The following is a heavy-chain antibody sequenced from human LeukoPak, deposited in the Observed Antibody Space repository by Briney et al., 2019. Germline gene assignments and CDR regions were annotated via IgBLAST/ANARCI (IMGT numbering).Heavy chain of an antibody. CDR2: NSYSGNT. J-gene: IGHJ4*02. Sequence: PSETLSLTCTVSGGSISSYYWSWIRQPPGKGLEWIEYNSYSGNTNKNPSLKSRLIISVDTSKNQFSLKLSSVTAADTAVYYCARVGDGNFDYWGQGTLVTVSS. V-gene: IGHV4-59*01. CDR3: ARVGDGNFDY. CDR1: GGSISSYY.